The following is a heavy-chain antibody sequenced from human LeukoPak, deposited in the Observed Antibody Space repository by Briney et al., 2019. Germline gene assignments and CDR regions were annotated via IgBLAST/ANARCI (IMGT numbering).Heavy chain of an antibody. CDR3: ARANAVNDGRNIGY. Sequence: GGSLRLSCVASGFTFSNYRMHWVRQAPGKGLVWVSRLNSDGSSTTYADSVKGRFTISRDNAKNTLYLQMNSLRAEDTAVYYCARANAVNDGRNIGYWGQGTLVTVSS. CDR2: LNSDGSST. CDR1: GFTFSNYR. V-gene: IGHV3-74*01. D-gene: IGHD1-1*01. J-gene: IGHJ4*02.